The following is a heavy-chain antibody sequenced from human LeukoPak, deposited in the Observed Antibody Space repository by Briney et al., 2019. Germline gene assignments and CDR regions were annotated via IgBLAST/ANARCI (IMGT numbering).Heavy chain of an antibody. D-gene: IGHD2-8*01. CDR3: AKGRGVMVYAPDY. CDR1: GFTFTSYG. J-gene: IGHJ4*02. Sequence: GGSLRLSCAASGFTFTSYGVHWVRQAPGKGLEWVAVMWYDGSNQYYADSVKGRFTISRDSSKNTLYLQMNSLRAEDTAVYYCAKGRGVMVYAPDYWGQGTLVTVSS. CDR2: MWYDGSNQ. V-gene: IGHV3-33*06.